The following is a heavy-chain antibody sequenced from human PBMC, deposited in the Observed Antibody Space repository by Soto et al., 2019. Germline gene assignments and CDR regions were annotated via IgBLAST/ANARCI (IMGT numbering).Heavy chain of an antibody. D-gene: IGHD3-22*01. Sequence: PGGFLRLSCAASGFTFRNYARHWVRQAPGKGLEWVAVISSDGSNKYYADNKFYTDSVKGRFTISRDNSRSTLYLQMNSLRADDTAVYYCARGTYKLVVVANSIPLYYYGVDVWGQGTTVTVSS. V-gene: IGHV3-30-3*01. J-gene: IGHJ6*02. CDR2: ISSDGSNK. CDR3: ARGTYKLVVVANSIPLYYYGVDV. CDR1: GFTFRNYA.